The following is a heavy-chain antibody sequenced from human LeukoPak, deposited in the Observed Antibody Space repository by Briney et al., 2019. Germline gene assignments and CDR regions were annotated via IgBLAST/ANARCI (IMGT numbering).Heavy chain of an antibody. Sequence: GGSLRLSCAASGSAFSTYGMHWVRQAPGKGLEWVAFIWYDGSEKYYTDSVKGRSTISRDNSKNTLYLQMNSLRAEDTALYYCAKDWTSGDCYYMDVWGKGTTVTVSS. CDR3: AKDWTSGDCYYMDV. D-gene: IGHD3/OR15-3a*01. CDR2: IWYDGSEK. CDR1: GSAFSTYG. V-gene: IGHV3-30*02. J-gene: IGHJ6*03.